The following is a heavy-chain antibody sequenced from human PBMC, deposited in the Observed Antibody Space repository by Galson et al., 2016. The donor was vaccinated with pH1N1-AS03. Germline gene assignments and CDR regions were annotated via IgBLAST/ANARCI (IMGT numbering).Heavy chain of an antibody. Sequence: SVKVSCKGSGGTFNNYAVNWVRQAPGQGLEWVGGIIPIFGTANYAQKFQGRVTITTDESTSTAYMELSSLRSEDTAVYCCSNYMSPYSSGWYGAVNIDVWGQGTTVTVSS. V-gene: IGHV1-69*05. D-gene: IGHD6-19*01. J-gene: IGHJ6*02. CDR2: IIPIFGTA. CDR3: SNYMSPYSSGWYGAVNIDV. CDR1: GGTFNNYA.